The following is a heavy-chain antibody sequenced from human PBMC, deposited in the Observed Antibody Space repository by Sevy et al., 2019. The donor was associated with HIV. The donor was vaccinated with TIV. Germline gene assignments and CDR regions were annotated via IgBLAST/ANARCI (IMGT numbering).Heavy chain of an antibody. V-gene: IGHV1-2*02. CDR3: ARDPDEYSSSLNGMDV. J-gene: IGHJ6*02. CDR1: GYTLTASY. Sequence: ASVKVSCKASGYTLTASYMHWVRQAPGQGLEWMGWINLNSGGTDYAQKFQGRVTMTRDTSISTTYMELTRLTSDDTAVYYCARDPDEYSSSLNGMDVWGQGTSVTVSS. CDR2: INLNSGGT. D-gene: IGHD6-6*01.